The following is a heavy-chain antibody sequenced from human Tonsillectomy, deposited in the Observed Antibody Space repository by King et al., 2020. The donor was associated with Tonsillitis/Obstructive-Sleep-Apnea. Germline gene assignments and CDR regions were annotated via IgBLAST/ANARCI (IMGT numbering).Heavy chain of an antibody. V-gene: IGHV4-59*01. Sequence: VQLQESGPGLVKPSETLSLTCTVSGGSISSYYWSWLRQPPGKGLEWIGYIYYSGSTNYNPSLKSRVTISVDTSKNQFSLKLSSVTAADTAVYYCARGGGGYDFWSGFPGFDPWGQGTLVTVSS. CDR1: GGSISSYY. CDR3: ARGGGGYDFWSGFPGFDP. CDR2: IYYSGST. J-gene: IGHJ5*02. D-gene: IGHD3-3*01.